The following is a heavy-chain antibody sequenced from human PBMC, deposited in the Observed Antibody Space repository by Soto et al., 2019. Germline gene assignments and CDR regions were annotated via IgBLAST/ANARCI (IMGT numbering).Heavy chain of an antibody. Sequence: GGSLRLSCAASGFTFSSYAMSWVRQAPGKGLEWVSAISGSGGSTYYADSVKGRFTISRDNPKNTLYLQMNSLRAEDTAVYYCARPKNYDFWSGYYAFDIWGQGTMVTVSS. D-gene: IGHD3-3*01. CDR1: GFTFSSYA. CDR3: ARPKNYDFWSGYYAFDI. V-gene: IGHV3-23*01. CDR2: ISGSGGST. J-gene: IGHJ3*02.